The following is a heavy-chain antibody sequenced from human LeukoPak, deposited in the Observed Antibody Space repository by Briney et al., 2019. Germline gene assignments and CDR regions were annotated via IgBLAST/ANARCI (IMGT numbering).Heavy chain of an antibody. J-gene: IGHJ4*02. V-gene: IGHV4-59*08. Sequence: SETLSLTCTVSGGSISSYYWSWIRQPPGKGLERFGYIYYSGSTNYNPSLKSRVTISVDSSKNQFSLKLSSVTAADTAVYYCARSGTRGGDGYWGQGTLVTVSS. CDR1: GGSISSYY. CDR2: IYYSGST. D-gene: IGHD1-7*01. CDR3: ARSGTRGGDGY.